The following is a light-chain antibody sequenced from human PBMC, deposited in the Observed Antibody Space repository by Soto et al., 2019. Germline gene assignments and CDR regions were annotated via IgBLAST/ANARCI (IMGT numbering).Light chain of an antibody. V-gene: IGKV1-12*01. J-gene: IGKJ4*01. Sequence: DIQMTQSPSSVSASAGDRVTITCRASQSIDKWLVWYQLKSGKAPQLLISSASTLQRGVPSRFSGGGSGTIFTLSISSLQAEDSATYFCQQAHSYPLTFGGGTTVE. CDR2: SAS. CDR3: QQAHSYPLT. CDR1: QSIDKW.